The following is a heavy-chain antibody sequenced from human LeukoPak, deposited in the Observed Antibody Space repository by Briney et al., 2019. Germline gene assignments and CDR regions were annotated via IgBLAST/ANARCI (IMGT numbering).Heavy chain of an antibody. CDR3: AKWAGAWGNCNYGMDV. V-gene: IGHV3-23*01. J-gene: IGHJ6*02. D-gene: IGHD3-16*01. Sequence: GGSLRLSCAASGFTFTSYAMSWVRQAPGEGLEWVSGISGSGGSTSYTDSVKGRFTISRDNSKNMLYLQMHSLRAEDTAVYYCAKWAGAWGNCNYGMDVWGQGTTVTVSS. CDR2: ISGSGGST. CDR1: GFTFTSYA.